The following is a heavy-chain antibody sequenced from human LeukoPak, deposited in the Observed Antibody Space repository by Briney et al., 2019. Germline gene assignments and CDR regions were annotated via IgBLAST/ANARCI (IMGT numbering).Heavy chain of an antibody. J-gene: IGHJ4*02. D-gene: IGHD5-18*01. V-gene: IGHV1-8*03. CDR2: MNPNSGNT. CDR3: ARGGASGYSYGPTPTKIDY. Sequence: PWASVKVSCKASGYTFTSYDINWVRQATGQGLEWMGWMNPNSGNTGYAQKFQGRVTITRNTSISTAYMELSSLRSEDTAVYYCARGGASGYSYGPTPTKIDYWGQGTLVTVSS. CDR1: GYTFTSYD.